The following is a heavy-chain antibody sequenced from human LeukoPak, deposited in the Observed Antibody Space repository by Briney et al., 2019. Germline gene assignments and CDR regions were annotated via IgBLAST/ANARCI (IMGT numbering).Heavy chain of an antibody. D-gene: IGHD3-22*01. J-gene: IGHJ4*02. CDR1: GFTVSSNY. Sequence: GGSLRLSCAASGFTVSSNYMSWVRQAPGKGLEWVSVIYSGGSTYYADSVKGRFTISRDNSKNTLYLQMNSLRAEDTAVYYCARAPPKDCDSSGYPYYFDYWGQGTLVTVSS. CDR3: ARAPPKDCDSSGYPYYFDY. CDR2: IYSGGST. V-gene: IGHV3-53*01.